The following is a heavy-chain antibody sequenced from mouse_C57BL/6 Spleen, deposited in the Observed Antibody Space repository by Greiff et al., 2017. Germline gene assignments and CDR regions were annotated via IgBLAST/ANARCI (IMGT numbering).Heavy chain of an antibody. J-gene: IGHJ2*01. CDR3: ARRLGSSYYYFDY. V-gene: IGHV1-19*01. D-gene: IGHD1-1*01. CDR2: INPYNGGT. CDR1: GYSFTDYN. Sequence: EVKLVESGPELVKPGASVKISCKASGYSFTDYNMNWVKQSHGKSLEWIGVINPYNGGTSYNQKFKGKATLTVDKSSSTAYMELNSLTSEDSAVYYCARRLGSSYYYFDYWGQGTTLTVSS.